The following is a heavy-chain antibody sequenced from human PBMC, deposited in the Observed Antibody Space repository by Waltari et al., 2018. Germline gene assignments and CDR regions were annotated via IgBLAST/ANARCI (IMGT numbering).Heavy chain of an antibody. CDR3: ARVPGDFWSGYGAFDI. Sequence: QVQLVQSGAGVKKPGSSVKVSCKASGGTFSSYAISWVRQAPGQGLEWMGGIIPIFGTANYAQKFQGRVTITTDESTSTAYMELSSLRSEDTAVYYCARVPGDFWSGYGAFDIWGQGTMVTVSS. J-gene: IGHJ3*02. CDR1: GGTFSSYA. V-gene: IGHV1-69*05. CDR2: IIPIFGTA. D-gene: IGHD3-3*01.